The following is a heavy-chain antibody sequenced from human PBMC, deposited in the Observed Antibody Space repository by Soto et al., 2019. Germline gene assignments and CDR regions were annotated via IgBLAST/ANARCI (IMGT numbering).Heavy chain of an antibody. Sequence: SETLSLTCTVSGGSISSGGYYWSWIRQHPGKGLEWIGCIYYSGSTYYNPSLKSRVTISVDTSKNQFSLKLSSVTAADTAVYYCATYTYGSGSYYLPPYYFDYWGQGTLVTVSS. CDR2: IYYSGST. V-gene: IGHV4-31*03. CDR3: ATYTYGSGSYYLPPYYFDY. CDR1: GGSISSGGYY. J-gene: IGHJ4*02. D-gene: IGHD3-10*01.